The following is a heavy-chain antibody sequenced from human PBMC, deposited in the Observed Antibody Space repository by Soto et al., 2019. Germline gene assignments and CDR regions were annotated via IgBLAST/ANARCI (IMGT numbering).Heavy chain of an antibody. J-gene: IGHJ3*02. CDR3: VRIIGYCRNNDCSWTFDI. CDR1: GYSFISYW. V-gene: IGHV5-51*01. CDR2: FYPGDSTS. Sequence: LGESLKISCKTSGYSFISYWVAWVRQKPGKGLEWMGTFYPGDSTSTYSPSFQGQVTISVDKSISTAYLHLSSLKASDTAMYYCVRIIGYCRNNDCSWTFDIWGQGTTVTVSS. D-gene: IGHD2-2*03.